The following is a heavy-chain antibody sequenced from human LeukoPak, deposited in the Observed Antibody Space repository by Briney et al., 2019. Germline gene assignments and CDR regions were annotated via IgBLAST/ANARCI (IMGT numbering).Heavy chain of an antibody. V-gene: IGHV4-61*02. CDR3: ARGRYYDSSGYHPFFDY. CDR1: VGSISSGSYY. Sequence: SETLSLTCTVPVGSISSGSYYWSWIRQPPGKGLNWIGRIYTSGSTNYNPSLKSRVTISVDTSKNQFSLKLSSVTAADTAVYYCARGRYYDSSGYHPFFDYWGQGTLVTVSS. D-gene: IGHD3-22*01. CDR2: IYTSGST. J-gene: IGHJ4*02.